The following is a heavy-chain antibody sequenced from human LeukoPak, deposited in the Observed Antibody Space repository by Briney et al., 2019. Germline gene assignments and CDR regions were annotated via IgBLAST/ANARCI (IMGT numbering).Heavy chain of an antibody. Sequence: SVKVSCKASGGTFSSYAISWVRQAPGQGREWMGRIIPIFGTANYAQKFQGRVTITTDESTSTAFMELSSLRSEDTAVYYCARDAMVRGVRFSFDPWGQGTLVTVSS. V-gene: IGHV1-69*05. CDR3: ARDAMVRGVRFSFDP. D-gene: IGHD3-10*01. CDR2: IIPIFGTA. CDR1: GGTFSSYA. J-gene: IGHJ5*02.